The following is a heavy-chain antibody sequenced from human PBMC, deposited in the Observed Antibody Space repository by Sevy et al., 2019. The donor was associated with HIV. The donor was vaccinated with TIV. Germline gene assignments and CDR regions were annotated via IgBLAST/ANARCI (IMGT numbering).Heavy chain of an antibody. V-gene: IGHV3-30*04. J-gene: IGHJ3*02. CDR2: ISYDGSNK. CDR1: GFTFSSYA. CDR3: ARAPGDCSSTSCYTGAFDI. D-gene: IGHD2-2*02. Sequence: GGSLRLSCAASGFTFSSYAMHWVRQAPGKGLEWVAVISYDGSNKYYADSVKGRFTISRDNSKNTLYLQMNSLRAEDTAVYYCARAPGDCSSTSCYTGAFDIWGQGTIVTVSS.